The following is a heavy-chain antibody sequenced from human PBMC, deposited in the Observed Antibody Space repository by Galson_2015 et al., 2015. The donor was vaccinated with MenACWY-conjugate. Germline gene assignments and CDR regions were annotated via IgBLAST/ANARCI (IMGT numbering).Heavy chain of an antibody. D-gene: IGHD1/OR15-1a*01. J-gene: IGHJ2*01. CDR2: ISSSSTTI. V-gene: IGHV3-48*01. CDR1: GFTFSTYS. CDR3: VTEGRSSAWNNWYFDL. Sequence: SLRLSCAASGFTFSTYSMNWVRQAPGKGLEWVSYISSSSTTIHYADSVKGRFTISRENAKNSLYLQMNSLTAGDTAVYYCVTEGRSSAWNNWYFDLGGRGTLVTVSS.